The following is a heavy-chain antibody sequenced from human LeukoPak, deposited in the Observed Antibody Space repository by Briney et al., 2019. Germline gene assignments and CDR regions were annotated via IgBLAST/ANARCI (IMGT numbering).Heavy chain of an antibody. V-gene: IGHV4-30-4*01. CDR3: AREKSRGGPYDSSGYSNAFDI. Sequence: SQTLSPTCTVSGGSISSGDYYWSWIRQPPGKGLEWIGYIYYSGSTYYNPSLKSRVTISVDTSKNQFSLKLSSVTAADTAVYYCAREKSRGGPYDSSGYSNAFDIWGQGTMVTVSS. D-gene: IGHD3-22*01. CDR2: IYYSGST. CDR1: GGSISSGDYY. J-gene: IGHJ3*02.